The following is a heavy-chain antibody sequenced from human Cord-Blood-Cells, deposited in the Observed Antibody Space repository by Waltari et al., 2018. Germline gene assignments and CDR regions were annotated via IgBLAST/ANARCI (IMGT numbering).Heavy chain of an antibody. CDR2: INPKSGGT. V-gene: IGHV1-2*02. CDR1: GYTFTGYY. CDR3: ARDLSTVLDL. D-gene: IGHD1-1*01. J-gene: IGHJ2*01. Sequence: QVQLVQSGAEVKKPGASVKVSCKASGYTFTGYYLHWGRQALGQGLEWMGAINPKSGGTNYAQKFQGRVTRTRDTSNSTAYMELSRLRHEDTAVYYFARDLSTVLDLWGRGTLVTVSS.